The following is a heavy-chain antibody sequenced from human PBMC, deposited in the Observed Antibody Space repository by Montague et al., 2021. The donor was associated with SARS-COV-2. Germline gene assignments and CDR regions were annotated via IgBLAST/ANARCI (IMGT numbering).Heavy chain of an antibody. CDR1: GDSVSSNRAA. V-gene: IGHV6-1*01. J-gene: IGHJ5*02. D-gene: IGHD2-8*01. CDR2: TYYRSKWYN. CDR3: ARDDPYCTNGVCYTGNWFDP. Sequence: CAISGDSVSSNRAAWNWIRQSPSRGLEWLGRTYYRSKWYNDYAVSVKSRITINQDTSKNQFSLQLNSVTPEDTAVYYCARDDPYCTNGVCYTGNWFDPWGQGTLVTVSS.